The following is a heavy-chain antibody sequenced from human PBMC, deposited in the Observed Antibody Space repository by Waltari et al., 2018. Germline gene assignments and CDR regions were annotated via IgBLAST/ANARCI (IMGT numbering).Heavy chain of an antibody. CDR3: AREGAYCGGDCSPGY. Sequence: QVQLVQSGAEGKKPGASVKVSCKASGYTFTGYYMPWVRQAPGKGLAWRGWINPNSGGTNYEQKFQGRVTMTRDTSISTAYMELSRLRSDDTAVYYCAREGAYCGGDCSPGYWGQGTLVTVSS. V-gene: IGHV1-2*02. J-gene: IGHJ4*02. CDR2: INPNSGGT. D-gene: IGHD2-21*01. CDR1: GYTFTGYY.